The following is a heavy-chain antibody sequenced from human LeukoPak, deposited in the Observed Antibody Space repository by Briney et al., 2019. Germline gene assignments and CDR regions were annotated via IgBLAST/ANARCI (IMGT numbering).Heavy chain of an antibody. CDR2: IKSKTDGGTT. D-gene: IGHD3-3*01. Sequence: PGGSLRLSCAASGFTFSNAWMNWVRQAPGKGLEWVGRIKSKTDGGTTDYAAPVKGRFTISRDNSKNTLYLQMNSLRAEDTAVYYCAREYYDFWSGYRFDYWGQGTLVTVSS. CDR3: AREYYDFWSGYRFDY. J-gene: IGHJ4*02. V-gene: IGHV3-15*07. CDR1: GFTFSNAW.